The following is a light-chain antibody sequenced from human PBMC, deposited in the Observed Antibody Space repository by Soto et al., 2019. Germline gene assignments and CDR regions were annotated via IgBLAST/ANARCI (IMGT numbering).Light chain of an antibody. CDR2: AAS. Sequence: DIQMTQSPSSLSASVGDRVTITCRASQTISRYLNWYQQKPGKAPKLLIYAASSLQIGVPSRFSGSGSGTEFTLTISSLQLEDFATYYCQQSYSTPPVTFGPGTKVDIK. J-gene: IGKJ3*01. V-gene: IGKV1-39*01. CDR3: QQSYSTPPVT. CDR1: QTISRY.